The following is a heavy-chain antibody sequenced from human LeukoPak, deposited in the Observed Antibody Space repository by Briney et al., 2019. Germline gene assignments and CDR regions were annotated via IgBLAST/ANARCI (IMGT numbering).Heavy chain of an antibody. CDR1: GGSFSGYY. CDR2: INHSGST. Sequence: KPSETLSLTCAVYGGSFSGYYWSWIRQPPGKGLEWIGEINHSGSTNYNPSLKSRVTISVDTSKNQFSLKLSSVTAADTAVYYCARSWGIAARPIDYWGQGTLVTVSS. CDR3: ARSWGIAARPIDY. J-gene: IGHJ4*02. V-gene: IGHV4-34*01. D-gene: IGHD6-6*01.